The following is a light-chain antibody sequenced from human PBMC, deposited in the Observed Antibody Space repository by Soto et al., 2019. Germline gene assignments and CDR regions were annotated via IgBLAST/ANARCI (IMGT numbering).Light chain of an antibody. CDR1: QSISNW. V-gene: IGKV1-5*03. CDR3: QQYNKT. Sequence: DIQMTQSPSTLSAAVGDRVTIACRARQSISNWLAWYQQKPGKAPKLLIYQASNLETGVPSRFSGSGSGTQFTLTISNLQPDDFVTYYCQQYNKTFVRGTKVEFK. J-gene: IGKJ1*01. CDR2: QAS.